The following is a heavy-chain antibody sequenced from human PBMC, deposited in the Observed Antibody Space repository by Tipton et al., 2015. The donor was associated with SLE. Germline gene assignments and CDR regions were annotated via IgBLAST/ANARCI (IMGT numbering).Heavy chain of an antibody. CDR2: IYASGST. CDR1: DGSISDYY. Sequence: LRLSCTVSDGSISDYYWTWIRQPAGEGLEWIGRIYASGSTNYNPSLRSRAAMSVDTSKSHFSLRLTSVTAADTAVYYCARRSDYSGSGSSWAFGIWGQGTIVTAPS. D-gene: IGHD3-10*01. V-gene: IGHV4-4*07. J-gene: IGHJ3*02. CDR3: ARRSDYSGSGSSWAFGI.